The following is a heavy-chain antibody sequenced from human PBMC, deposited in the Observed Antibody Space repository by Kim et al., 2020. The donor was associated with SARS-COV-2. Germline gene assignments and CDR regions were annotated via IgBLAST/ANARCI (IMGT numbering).Heavy chain of an antibody. CDR3: ARGSGWAFDY. CDR2: T. V-gene: IGHV1-3*01. J-gene: IGHJ4*02. Sequence: TRYSQKFRGRVTITRDTTASTAYMELSSLRSEDTAVYYCARGSGWAFDYWGQGTLVTVAS. D-gene: IGHD6-19*01.